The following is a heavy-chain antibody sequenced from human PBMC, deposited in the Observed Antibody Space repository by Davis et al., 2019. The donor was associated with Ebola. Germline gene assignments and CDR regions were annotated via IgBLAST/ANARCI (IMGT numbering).Heavy chain of an antibody. CDR1: GFTFSRYW. V-gene: IGHV3-7*03. CDR2: IKQDGNEK. CDR3: AILGVRHSEDY. J-gene: IGHJ4*02. D-gene: IGHD3-10*01. Sequence: PGGSLRLSCVVSGFTFSRYWMSWVRQAPGKGLEWVANIKQDGNEKYYVDSMKGRFTLVRDNPRNKVFLQMNSLRVEDTAVYYCAILGVRHSEDYWGQGTHVTVSS.